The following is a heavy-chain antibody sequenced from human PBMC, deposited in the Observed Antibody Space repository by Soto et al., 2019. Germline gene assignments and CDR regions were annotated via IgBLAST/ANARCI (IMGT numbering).Heavy chain of an antibody. J-gene: IGHJ3*02. D-gene: IGHD3-22*01. CDR3: ALPYYYDSSGYYEVVDAFDI. CDR2: IIPIFGTA. V-gene: IGHV1-69*06. CDR1: GGTFSSYA. Sequence: SVKVSCKXSGGTFSSYAISWVRQAPGQGLEWMGGIIPIFGTANYAQKFQGRVTITADKSASTAYMELSSLRSEDTAVYYCALPYYYDSSGYYEVVDAFDIWGQGTVVTVS.